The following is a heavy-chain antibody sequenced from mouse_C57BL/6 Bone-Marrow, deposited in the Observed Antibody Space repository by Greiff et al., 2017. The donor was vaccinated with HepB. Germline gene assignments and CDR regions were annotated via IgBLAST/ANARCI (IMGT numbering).Heavy chain of an antibody. CDR1: GFTFSSYA. J-gene: IGHJ2*01. CDR3: ARESSGYGGDY. D-gene: IGHD3-2*02. Sequence: EVKVVESGGGLVKPGGSLKLSCAASGFTFSSYAMSWVRQTPEKRLEWVATISDGGSYTYYPDNVKGRFTISRDNAKNNLYLQMSHLKSEDTAMYYCARESSGYGGDYWGQGTTLTVST. CDR2: ISDGGSYT. V-gene: IGHV5-4*01.